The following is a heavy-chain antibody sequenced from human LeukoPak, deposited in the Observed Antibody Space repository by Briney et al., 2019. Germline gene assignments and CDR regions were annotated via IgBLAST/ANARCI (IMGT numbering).Heavy chain of an antibody. CDR3: AKDYGDYKPYVPFDS. D-gene: IGHD4-17*01. J-gene: IGHJ4*02. CDR2: IYSGGST. V-gene: IGHV3-66*01. Sequence: GGSLRLSCAASGFTVSSNYMSWVRQAPGKGLEWVSVIYSGGSTYYADSVKGRVTISRYESKNRLYLQMNSLRAEDTAVYSCAKDYGDYKPYVPFDSWGPGTLVTVSP. CDR1: GFTVSSNY.